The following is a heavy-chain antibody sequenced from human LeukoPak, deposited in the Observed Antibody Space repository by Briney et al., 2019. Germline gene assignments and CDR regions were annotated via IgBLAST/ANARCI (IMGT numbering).Heavy chain of an antibody. D-gene: IGHD2-2*01. Sequence: SETLSLTCTVSGGSISSGSYYWSWIRQPAGKGLEWIGRIYTSGSTNYNPSLNSRVTISVDTSKNQFSLKLSSVTAADTAVYYCARDRRHQGWFDPWGQGTLVTVSS. CDR2: IYTSGST. CDR3: ARDRRHQGWFDP. CDR1: GGSISSGSYY. V-gene: IGHV4-61*02. J-gene: IGHJ5*02.